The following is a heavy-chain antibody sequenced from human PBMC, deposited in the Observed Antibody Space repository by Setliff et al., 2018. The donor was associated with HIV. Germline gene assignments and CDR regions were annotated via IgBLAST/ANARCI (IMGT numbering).Heavy chain of an antibody. D-gene: IGHD3-3*01. CDR3: ARGVVDYDFWSGSGDYYYMDL. CDR1: GGSMNSHY. Sequence: SETLSLTCTVSGGSMNSHYWSWIRQSPGRGLEWIGYIYYSVSTKYNPSLKSRVSMSIDTSKNQFSLRMSSVTAADTAVYYCARGVVDYDFWSGSGDYYYMDLWGKGTTVTVSS. CDR2: IYYSVST. J-gene: IGHJ6*03. V-gene: IGHV4-59*11.